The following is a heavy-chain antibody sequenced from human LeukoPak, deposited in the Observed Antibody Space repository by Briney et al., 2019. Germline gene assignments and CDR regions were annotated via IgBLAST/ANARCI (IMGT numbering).Heavy chain of an antibody. D-gene: IGHD6-19*01. CDR3: ASHVTVLGTRGFDF. Sequence: SETLSLTCAVSGDSITSHSWWSWVRQPPGKGLEWIGEVHHGGASNYDPSLESRVTISVDKSKNRFSLNLRSVTASDTATYYCASHVTVLGTRGFDFWGRGTLVTVS. CDR2: VHHGGAS. CDR1: GDSITSHSW. V-gene: IGHV4-4*02. J-gene: IGHJ4*02.